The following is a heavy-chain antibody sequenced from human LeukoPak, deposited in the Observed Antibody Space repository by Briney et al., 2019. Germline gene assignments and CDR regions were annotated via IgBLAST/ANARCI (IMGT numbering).Heavy chain of an antibody. J-gene: IGHJ4*02. Sequence: SETLSLTCTVSGCSISSYYWGWIRQPPGKGLEWIGSIYYSGSTYYNPSLKSRVTISVDTSKNQFSLKLTSVTAADSAVYYCGCIATVEIYFDYWGQGTLVTVSS. CDR3: GCIATVEIYFDY. CDR1: GCSISSYY. V-gene: IGHV4-39*01. D-gene: IGHD5-24*01. CDR2: IYYSGST.